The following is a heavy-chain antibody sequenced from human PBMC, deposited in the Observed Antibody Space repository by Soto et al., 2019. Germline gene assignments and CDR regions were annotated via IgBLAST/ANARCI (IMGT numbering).Heavy chain of an antibody. V-gene: IGHV1-18*04. Sequence: QVPLVQSGAEVKKPGASVKVSCKASGYTFTSYGISWVRQAPGQGLEWMGWISAYNGNTNDAQKLQGRATMTTDRPTSTAYMELRSLRSDDTAVDYCARASYGTPPRHWGQGTLVTVSS. CDR1: GYTFTSYG. D-gene: IGHD3-16*01. J-gene: IGHJ4*02. CDR3: ARASYGTPPRH. CDR2: ISAYNGNT.